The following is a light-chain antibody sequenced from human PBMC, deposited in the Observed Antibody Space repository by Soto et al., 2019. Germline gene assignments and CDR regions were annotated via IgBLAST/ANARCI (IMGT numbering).Light chain of an antibody. V-gene: IGLV4-69*01. CDR1: SGHSSYA. Sequence: QSVLTQSPSASASLGASGKLTCTLSSGHSSYAIAWHQQQPEKGPRYLMKLNSDGSHSKGDGIPDRFSGSSSGAERYLTISSLQSEDEADYYCQTWATGIRVFGTGTKLTVL. J-gene: IGLJ1*01. CDR2: LNSDGSH. CDR3: QTWATGIRV.